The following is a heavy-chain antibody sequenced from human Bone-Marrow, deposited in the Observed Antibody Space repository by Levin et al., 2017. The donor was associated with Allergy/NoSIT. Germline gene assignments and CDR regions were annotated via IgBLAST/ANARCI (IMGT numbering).Heavy chain of an antibody. CDR2: INHSGST. D-gene: IGHD3-22*01. Sequence: PSETLSLTCAVYGGSFSGYYWSWIRQPPGKGLEWIGEINHSGSTNYNPSLKSRVTISVDTSKNQFSLKLSSVTAADTAVYYCARGQGVWWLLQRYYFDYWGQGTLVTVSS. CDR1: GGSFSGYY. V-gene: IGHV4-34*01. J-gene: IGHJ4*02. CDR3: ARGQGVWWLLQRYYFDY.